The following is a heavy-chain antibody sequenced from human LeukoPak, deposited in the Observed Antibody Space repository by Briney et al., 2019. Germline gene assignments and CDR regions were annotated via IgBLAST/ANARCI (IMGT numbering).Heavy chain of an antibody. CDR2: INPDSGGT. J-gene: IGHJ6*03. CDR3: ARVVMSSYSSGWLPPLPKYYYYYYYMDV. Sequence: ASVKVSCKASGYTFTGYYMHWVRQAPGQGLEWMGSINPDSGGTNYAQKFQGRVTMTRDTSISTAYMELSRLRSEDTAVYYCARVVMSSYSSGWLPPLPKYYYYYYYMDVWGKGTTVTVSS. CDR1: GYTFTGYY. D-gene: IGHD6-19*01. V-gene: IGHV1-2*02.